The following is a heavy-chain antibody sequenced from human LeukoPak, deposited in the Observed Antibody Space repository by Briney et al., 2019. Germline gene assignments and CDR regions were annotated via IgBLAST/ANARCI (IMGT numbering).Heavy chain of an antibody. Sequence: PSETLSLTCAVSGGSISSSNWWSWVRQPPGKGLEWIGEIYHSGSTNYNPSLKSRVTISVDKSKNQFSLKLSSVTAADTAVYYCTSPPAASKRGYSGYDSAEYSYRDYWGQGTLVTVSS. CDR3: TSPPAASKRGYSGYDSAEYSYRDY. CDR1: GGSISSSNW. J-gene: IGHJ4*02. CDR2: IYHSGST. V-gene: IGHV4-4*02. D-gene: IGHD5-12*01.